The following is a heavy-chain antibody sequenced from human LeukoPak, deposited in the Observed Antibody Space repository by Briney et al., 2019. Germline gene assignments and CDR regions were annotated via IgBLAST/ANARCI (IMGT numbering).Heavy chain of an antibody. CDR2: IKSKTDGGTT. Sequence: GGSLRLSCAASGFTFSNAWMSWVRQAPGKGLEWVGRIKSKTDGGTTDYAAPVKGRFTISRDDSKNTLYLQMNSLKTEDTAVYYCTTAWRYYDFWSGPYWGQGTLVTVSS. J-gene: IGHJ4*02. D-gene: IGHD3-3*01. V-gene: IGHV3-15*01. CDR3: TTAWRYYDFWSGPY. CDR1: GFTFSNAW.